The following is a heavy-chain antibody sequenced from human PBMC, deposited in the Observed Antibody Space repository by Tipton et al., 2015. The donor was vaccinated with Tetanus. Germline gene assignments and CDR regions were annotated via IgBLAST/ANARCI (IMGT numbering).Heavy chain of an antibody. V-gene: IGHV3-48*02. CDR1: GFTFNNYW. J-gene: IGHJ5*01. CDR2: ISYSSTSI. Sequence: GSLRLSCAASGFTFNNYWMSWLRQAPGQGLEWVSYISYSSTSIYYADSVKGRFAVSRDNAKNTLHLQMNTLRDDDTAVYYCARRGEARANWFDSWGQGTLVTVSS. CDR3: ARRGEARANWFDS.